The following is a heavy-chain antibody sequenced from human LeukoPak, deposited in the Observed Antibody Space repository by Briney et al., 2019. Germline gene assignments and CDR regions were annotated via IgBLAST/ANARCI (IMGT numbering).Heavy chain of an antibody. V-gene: IGHV1-69*05. CDR1: GGTFSSYA. D-gene: IGHD2-2*02. J-gene: IGHJ5*02. Sequence: ASVKVSCKASGGTFSSYAISWVRQAPGQGLEWMGGIIPIFGTANYAQKFQGRVTITTDESTSTAYMELSSLRSEDTAVYYCARERDDCSSTSCYISRRGWFDPRGQGTLVTVSS. CDR2: IIPIFGTA. CDR3: ARERDDCSSTSCYISRRGWFDP.